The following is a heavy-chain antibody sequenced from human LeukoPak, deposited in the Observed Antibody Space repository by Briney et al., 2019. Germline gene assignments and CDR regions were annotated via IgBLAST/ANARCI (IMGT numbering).Heavy chain of an antibody. Sequence: PGGSLRLSCAASGFTFSSYSMNWVRQAPGKGLEWVSYISSSSSTIYYADSVKGRFTISRDNAKNSLYLQMNSLRAEDTAVYYCARDSSWAYSSDAFDIWGQGTMVTVSS. J-gene: IGHJ3*02. V-gene: IGHV3-48*04. CDR1: GFTFSSYS. D-gene: IGHD7-27*01. CDR3: ARDSSWAYSSDAFDI. CDR2: ISSSSSTI.